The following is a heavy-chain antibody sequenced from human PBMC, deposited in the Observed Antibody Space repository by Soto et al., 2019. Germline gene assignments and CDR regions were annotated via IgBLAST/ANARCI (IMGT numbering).Heavy chain of an antibody. CDR3: ARAEDTAMVYFDY. J-gene: IGHJ4*02. V-gene: IGHV1-2*04. CDR1: GYTFTGYY. Sequence: GSSVKVSCKGSGYTFTGYYMHCVRLAPGQGLEWMGWINPNSGGTNYAQKFQGWVTMTRDTSISTAYMELSRLRSDDTAVYYCARAEDTAMVYFDYWGQGTLVTVSS. D-gene: IGHD5-18*01. CDR2: INPNSGGT.